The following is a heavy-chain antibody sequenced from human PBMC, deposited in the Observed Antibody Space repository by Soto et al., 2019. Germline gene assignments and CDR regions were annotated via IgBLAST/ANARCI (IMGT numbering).Heavy chain of an antibody. J-gene: IGHJ4*02. V-gene: IGHV4-61*01. D-gene: IGHD6-13*01. CDR3: ARDPLMGAAAGTFDY. Sequence: SETLSLTCTVSGGSVSSGSYYWSWIRQPPGKGLEWIGYIYYSGSTNYNPSLKSRVTISVDTSKNQFSLKLSSVTAADTAVYYCARDPLMGAAAGTFDYWGQGTPVTVSS. CDR1: GGSVSSGSYY. CDR2: IYYSGST.